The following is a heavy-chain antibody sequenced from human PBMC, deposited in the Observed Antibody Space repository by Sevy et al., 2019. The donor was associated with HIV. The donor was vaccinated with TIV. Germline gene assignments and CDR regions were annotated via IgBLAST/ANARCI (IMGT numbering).Heavy chain of an antibody. CDR2: IFFSGTT. J-gene: IGHJ4*02. Sequence: SETLSLTCTVSGGSISSGGYYWSWIRQHPGKGREWIGHIFFSGTTHYNPSLKSRVTISVDTSQSQFSRKLTSVTAADTAVYYCARGQLAPYFDYWGQGTLVTVSS. D-gene: IGHD6-6*01. CDR1: GGSISSGGYY. V-gene: IGHV4-31*03. CDR3: ARGQLAPYFDY.